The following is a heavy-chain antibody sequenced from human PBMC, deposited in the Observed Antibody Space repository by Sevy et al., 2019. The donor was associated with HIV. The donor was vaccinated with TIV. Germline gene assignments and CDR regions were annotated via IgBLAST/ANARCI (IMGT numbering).Heavy chain of an antibody. J-gene: IGHJ4*02. CDR1: GGSFSGYY. CDR3: ARGLARSTPNQKRGYNYGSDY. CDR2: IIHSGST. Sequence: SETLSLTCAVYGGSFSGYYSSWIRQPPGKGLEWIGEIIHSGSTNYNPSLESRVTMSLDTSKNQFSLRLGSVTAADTAVYYCARGLARSTPNQKRGYNYGSDYWGQGTLVTVSS. V-gene: IGHV4-34*01. D-gene: IGHD5-18*01.